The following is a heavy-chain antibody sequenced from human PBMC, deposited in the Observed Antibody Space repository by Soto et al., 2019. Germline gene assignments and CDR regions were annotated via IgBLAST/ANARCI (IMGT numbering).Heavy chain of an antibody. J-gene: IGHJ4*02. CDR3: AMWGYSYGLGHFDY. CDR1: GFTFSSYS. V-gene: IGHV3-21*01. CDR2: ISSSSSYI. Sequence: GSLRLSCAASGFTFSSYSMNWVRQAPGKGLEWVSSISSSSSYIYYADSVKGRFTISRDNAKNSLYLQMNSLRAEDTAVYYCAMWGYSYGLGHFDYWGQGTLGTVSS. D-gene: IGHD5-18*01.